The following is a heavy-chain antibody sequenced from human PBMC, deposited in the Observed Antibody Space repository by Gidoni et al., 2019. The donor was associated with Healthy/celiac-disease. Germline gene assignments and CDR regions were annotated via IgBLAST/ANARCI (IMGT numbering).Heavy chain of an antibody. D-gene: IGHD5-12*01. Sequence: GKGLEWVSLISWDGGSTYYADSVKGRFTISRDNSKNSLYLQMNSLRTEDTALYYCARDGGVEMATIYDYWGQGTLVTVSS. CDR3: ARDGGVEMATIYDY. J-gene: IGHJ4*02. V-gene: IGHV3-43*01. CDR2: ISWDGGST.